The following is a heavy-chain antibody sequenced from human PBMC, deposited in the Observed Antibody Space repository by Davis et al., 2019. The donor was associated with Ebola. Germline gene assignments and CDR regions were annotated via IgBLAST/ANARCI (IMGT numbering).Heavy chain of an antibody. CDR1: GYSISTDYY. CDR2: ISQSGST. D-gene: IGHD3-16*01. V-gene: IGHV4-38-2*02. J-gene: IGHJ3*02. Sequence: GSLRLSCTVSGYSISTDYYWGWIRPPPGKGLEWIGSISQSGSTDYNLSLKSRVTISADTSKNQFSLKLSSVTAADTAVYYCATFGGGIWGQGTMVTVSS. CDR3: ATFGGGI.